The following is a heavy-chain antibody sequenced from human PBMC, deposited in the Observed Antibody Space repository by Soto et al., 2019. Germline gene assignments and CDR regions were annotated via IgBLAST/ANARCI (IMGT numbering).Heavy chain of an antibody. CDR1: GGSFSGYY. CDR3: ARGPFWSGYYNGGNGPTKNWFDP. D-gene: IGHD3-3*01. Sequence: QVQLQQWGAGLLKPSETLSLTCAVYGGSFSGYYWSWIRQPPGKGVEWIGEINHSGSTNYNPSLKSRVTISVDTSKNQFSLKLSSVTAADTAVYYCARGPFWSGYYNGGNGPTKNWFDPWGQGTLVTVSS. CDR2: INHSGST. J-gene: IGHJ5*02. V-gene: IGHV4-34*01.